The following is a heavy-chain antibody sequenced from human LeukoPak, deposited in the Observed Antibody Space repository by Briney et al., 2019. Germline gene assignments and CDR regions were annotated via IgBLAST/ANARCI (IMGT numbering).Heavy chain of an antibody. D-gene: IGHD2-2*03. CDR3: ARDVDIVVVPADIGLDY. Sequence: ASVKVSCKASGYTFTSYGISWVRQAPGQGLEWMGWISAYNGNTNYAQKLQGRVTMTTDTSTSTAYMELRSLRSDDTAVYYCARDVDIVVVPADIGLDYWGQGTLVTVSS. J-gene: IGHJ4*02. CDR1: GYTFTSYG. CDR2: ISAYNGNT. V-gene: IGHV1-18*01.